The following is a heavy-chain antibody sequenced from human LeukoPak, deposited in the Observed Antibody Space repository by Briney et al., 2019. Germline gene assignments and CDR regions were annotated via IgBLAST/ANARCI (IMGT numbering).Heavy chain of an antibody. CDR1: GNYW. V-gene: IGHV3-74*01. J-gene: IGHJ4*02. CDR2: INSDGSWT. CDR3: VSFYETY. Sequence: GGSLRLSCAASGNYWMHWVRRVPGKGLVWVSHINSDGSWTSYADSVKGRFTISKDNARNTVYLQMNSLRAEDTAVYYCVSFYETYWGRGTLVTVSS. D-gene: IGHD2/OR15-2a*01.